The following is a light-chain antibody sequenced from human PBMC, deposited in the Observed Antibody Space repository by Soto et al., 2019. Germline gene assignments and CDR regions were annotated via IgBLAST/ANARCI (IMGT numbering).Light chain of an antibody. V-gene: IGLV2-14*01. CDR3: SSYTRSSTLYV. CDR2: EAT. J-gene: IGLJ1*01. Sequence: QSALTQPASVSGSPGQSITISCTGTSSDVGAYNYVCWYKQRPGKAPQLMIYEATNRPSGVSDRFSGSKSGNTASLTISGLQAEDEADYYCSSYTRSSTLYVFGTGTKVTVL. CDR1: SSDVGAYNY.